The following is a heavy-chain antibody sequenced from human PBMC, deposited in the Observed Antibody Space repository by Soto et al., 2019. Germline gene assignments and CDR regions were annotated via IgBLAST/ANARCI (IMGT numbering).Heavy chain of an antibody. CDR1: GGSISSGDYY. CDR3: ARLNGYCISTNCHGYYGMDV. D-gene: IGHD2-2*03. CDR2: IYYSGST. V-gene: IGHV4-30-4*01. J-gene: IGHJ6*02. Sequence: SETLSLTCTVSGGSISSGDYYWSWIRQPPGKGLEWIGYIYYSGSTYYNPSLKSRVTISVDTSKNEFSLRLSSVTAADTAVYYCARLNGYCISTNCHGYYGMDVWGQGTTVTVSS.